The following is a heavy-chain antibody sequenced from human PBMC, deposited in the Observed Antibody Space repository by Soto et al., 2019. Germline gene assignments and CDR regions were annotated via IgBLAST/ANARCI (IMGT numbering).Heavy chain of an antibody. V-gene: IGHV1-2*02. Sequence: ASVKVSCKASGYTFTGYYMHWVRQAPGQGLEWMGWINPNSGGTNYAQKFQGRVTMTRDTSISTAYMELSRLRSDDTDVYYCARDCPYDFWSGSYTCYYYGMDVWGQGTPVTVYS. J-gene: IGHJ6*02. CDR1: GYTFTGYY. D-gene: IGHD3-3*01. CDR2: INPNSGGT. CDR3: ARDCPYDFWSGSYTCYYYGMDV.